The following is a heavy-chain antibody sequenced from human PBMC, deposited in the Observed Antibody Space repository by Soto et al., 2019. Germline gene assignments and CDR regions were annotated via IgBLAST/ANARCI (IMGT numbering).Heavy chain of an antibody. CDR2: IIPIFGTA. J-gene: IGHJ4*02. Sequence: GASVKVSCKASGGTFSSYAISWVRQAPGQGLEWMGGIIPIFGTANYAQKFQGRVTITADKSTSTAYMELSSLRSEDTAVYYCAREGHYYDSSGYYLLDYWGQGTLVTVSS. CDR1: GGTFSSYA. CDR3: AREGHYYDSSGYYLLDY. V-gene: IGHV1-69*06. D-gene: IGHD3-22*01.